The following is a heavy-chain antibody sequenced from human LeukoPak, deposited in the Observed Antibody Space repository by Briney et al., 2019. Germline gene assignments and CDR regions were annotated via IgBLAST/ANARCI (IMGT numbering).Heavy chain of an antibody. CDR1: GFTLSHHG. V-gene: IGHV3-30*02. Sequence: GGSLRLSCAASGFTLSHHGMHWVRQAPGKGLEWVAFIRNDGSNNYYADSVKGRFTISRDNSKSNVYLQMNSLRVEDTSIYYCVRDYNWGLDYWGQGTVVTVSS. CDR2: IRNDGSNN. CDR3: VRDYNWGLDY. D-gene: IGHD1-1*01. J-gene: IGHJ4*02.